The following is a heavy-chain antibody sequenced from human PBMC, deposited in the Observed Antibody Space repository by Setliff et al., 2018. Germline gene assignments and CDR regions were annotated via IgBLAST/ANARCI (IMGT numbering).Heavy chain of an antibody. D-gene: IGHD2-15*01. CDR2: IIPLFGTT. Sequence: SVKVSCKASGGTFSNIGISWVRQVPGQGLEWMGGIIPLFGTTNYAQEFQGRVTITTDESTNTAYMELSSLRSEDTAMYYCAREKVVVVSATSYHYYMDVWGKGTTVTVSS. CDR3: AREKVVVVSATSYHYYMDV. CDR1: GGTFSNIG. J-gene: IGHJ6*03. V-gene: IGHV1-69*05.